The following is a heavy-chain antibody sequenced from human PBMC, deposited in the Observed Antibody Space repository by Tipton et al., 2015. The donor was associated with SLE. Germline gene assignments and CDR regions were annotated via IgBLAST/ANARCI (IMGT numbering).Heavy chain of an antibody. CDR3: ARDRARPGGNY. D-gene: IGHD3-16*01. J-gene: IGHJ4*02. CDR2: IKQDGSEK. CDR1: GFTFSSYW. Sequence: PLRLSCATSGFTFSSYWMSWVRQAPGKGLEWVANIKQDGSEKYYVDSVKGRFTISRDNAKNSLYLQMNSLRAEDTAMYYCARDRARPGGNYWGQGTLVTVSS. V-gene: IGHV3-7*01.